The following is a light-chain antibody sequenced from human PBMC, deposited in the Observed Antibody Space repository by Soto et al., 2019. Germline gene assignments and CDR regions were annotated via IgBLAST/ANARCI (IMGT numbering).Light chain of an antibody. V-gene: IGKV1-33*01. CDR3: QQCPNLPPFT. Sequence: DIPMTQSPCSMSASVGVRVTITCQASQDIRKYLRWYQQKPGRAPKLLIYGASNLETGVPSRFSGSGYGTDFTFTIRSLQPEDIATYYCQQCPNLPPFTFGHGTKLAIK. CDR1: QDIRKY. J-gene: IGKJ3*01. CDR2: GAS.